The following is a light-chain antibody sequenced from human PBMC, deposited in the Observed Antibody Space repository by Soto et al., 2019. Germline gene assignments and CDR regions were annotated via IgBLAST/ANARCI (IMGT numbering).Light chain of an antibody. J-gene: IGKJ2*01. Sequence: DIQMTQSPSTLSASVGDRVTITCRASQSISTWLAWYQQKPGKAPKLLIYKASSLESGVPSRFSGSRSGTKFTLTISSLQPNDFATYYCQQYNSYPYTFGQGTKLEIK. CDR2: KAS. V-gene: IGKV1-5*03. CDR3: QQYNSYPYT. CDR1: QSISTW.